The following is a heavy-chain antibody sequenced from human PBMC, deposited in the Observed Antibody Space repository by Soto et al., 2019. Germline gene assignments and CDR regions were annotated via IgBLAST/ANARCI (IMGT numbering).Heavy chain of an antibody. Sequence: SETLSLTCTVSGGSIYRSGHYWGWIRQPPGRGLEWIGNIDYNGVTYSNPSLKSRVTISRDTSKNQFSLKLTSVTAADTALYYCGKVLVGATGHTDSDSWGPGTLVTVSS. CDR3: GKVLVGATGHTDSDS. V-gene: IGHV4-39*01. D-gene: IGHD2-15*01. CDR2: IDYNGVT. CDR1: GGSIYRSGHY. J-gene: IGHJ4*02.